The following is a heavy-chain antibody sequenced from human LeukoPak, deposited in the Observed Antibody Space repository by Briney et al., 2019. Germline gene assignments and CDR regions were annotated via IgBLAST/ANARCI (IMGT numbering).Heavy chain of an antibody. V-gene: IGHV4-39*07. CDR2: IYYSGST. CDR3: ARLRLYYDFWSGYYGKKNWFDP. D-gene: IGHD3-3*01. J-gene: IGHJ5*02. Sequence: SETLSLTCTVSGGSISSSSYYWGWIRQPPGKGLEWIANIYYSGSTYYNPSLKSRVTISVDTSKNQFSLKLSSVTAADTAVYYCARLRLYYDFWSGYYGKKNWFDPWGQGTLVTVSS. CDR1: GGSISSSSYY.